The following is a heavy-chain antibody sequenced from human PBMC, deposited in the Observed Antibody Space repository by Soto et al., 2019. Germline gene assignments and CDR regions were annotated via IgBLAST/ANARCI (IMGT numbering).Heavy chain of an antibody. CDR3: AREGAHYAPFDL. CDR2: INVGNGNT. V-gene: IGHV1-3*01. CDR1: GYTFTDYA. D-gene: IGHD3-16*01. J-gene: IGHJ4*02. Sequence: QAQLVQSGAEAKQPGASVKVSCKASGYTFTDYALHWVRQAPGQGLEWLGWINVGNGNTGYSRKFQGRVTNDRDTSATTDYIEVTSLTSEDTAIYYCAREGAHYAPFDLWGQGTLVTVSS.